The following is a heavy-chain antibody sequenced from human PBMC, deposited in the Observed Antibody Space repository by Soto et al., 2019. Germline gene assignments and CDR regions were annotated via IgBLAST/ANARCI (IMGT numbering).Heavy chain of an antibody. Sequence: SETLSLTCTVSGGPISNSYWGWYRQPPGKGLEWIGYLSYSGGNNYNPSLKSRVAIFGDTSKNQVSLQLRSVTSADTAVYYCARGRYCSGISCYVFDSWGQGTLVTVSS. J-gene: IGHJ5*01. V-gene: IGHV4-59*01. CDR1: GGPISNSY. CDR3: ARGRYCSGISCYVFDS. D-gene: IGHD2-15*01. CDR2: LSYSGGN.